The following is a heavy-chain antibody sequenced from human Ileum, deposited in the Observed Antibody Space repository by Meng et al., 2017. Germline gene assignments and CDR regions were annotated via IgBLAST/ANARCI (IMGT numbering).Heavy chain of an antibody. CDR2: AST. J-gene: IGHJ4*02. V-gene: IGHV4-61*08. CDR1: GGSVSRAGYQ. CDR3: ARDHMGSLDY. Sequence: LRGAGPGTVRPSETISRICTVSGGSVSRAGYQWGWIRQPPGKGLEWIGYASTNYNPSLKSRVTISLDTSRNQFSLSLSSVTAADTAVYYCARDHMGSLDYWGQGILVTVSS. D-gene: IGHD1-26*01.